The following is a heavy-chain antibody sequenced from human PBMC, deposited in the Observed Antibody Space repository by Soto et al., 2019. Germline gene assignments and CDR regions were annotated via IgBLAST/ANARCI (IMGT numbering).Heavy chain of an antibody. J-gene: IGHJ6*02. Sequence: GGALILSCAASGFTFSSYAMSWVRQAPGKGLEWVSAISGSGGSTYYADSVKGRFTISRDNSKNTLYLQMNSLRAEDTAVYYCARSNYDFWSGRLNYGMDVWGQGTTVTVSS. D-gene: IGHD3-3*01. CDR1: GFTFSSYA. V-gene: IGHV3-23*01. CDR2: ISGSGGST. CDR3: ARSNYDFWSGRLNYGMDV.